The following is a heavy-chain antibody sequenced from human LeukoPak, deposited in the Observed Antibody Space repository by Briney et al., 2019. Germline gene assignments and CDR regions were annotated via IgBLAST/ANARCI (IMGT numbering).Heavy chain of an antibody. V-gene: IGHV3-30*04. D-gene: IGHD6-13*01. J-gene: IGHJ4*02. CDR1: GFTFSSYA. CDR2: ISYDGSNK. CDR3: ARDDVAAAGTGSFDY. Sequence: PGGSLRLSCAASGFTFSSYAMHWVRQAPGKGLEWVAVISYDGSNKYYADSVKGRFTISRDNSKNTLYPQMNSLRAEDTAVYYCARDDVAAAGTGSFDYWGQGTLVTVSS.